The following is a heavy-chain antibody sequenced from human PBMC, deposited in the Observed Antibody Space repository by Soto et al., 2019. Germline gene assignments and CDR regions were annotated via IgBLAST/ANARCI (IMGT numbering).Heavy chain of an antibody. CDR2: TYYRSKWYS. J-gene: IGHJ4*02. D-gene: IGHD6-13*01. CDR3: TRAEQLVDLDY. CDR1: WHSVLSSSAA. Sequence: SQTLSLTCAISWHSVLSSSAACNWVRQSPSRGLEWLGRTYYRSKWYSEYAGSVKSRITISPDTSKNQFSLQLNSVTPDDTAVYYCTRAEQLVDLDYWGQGTPVTVSS. V-gene: IGHV6-1*01.